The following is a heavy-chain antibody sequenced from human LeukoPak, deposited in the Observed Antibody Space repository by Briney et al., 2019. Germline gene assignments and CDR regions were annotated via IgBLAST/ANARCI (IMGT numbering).Heavy chain of an antibody. D-gene: IGHD3-22*01. J-gene: IGHJ4*02. Sequence: GGSLRLSCAASGFTFSSYWMHWVRQAPGKGLVWVSRIHSDGSNTSYADSVKGRFTLSRDNAKNTLYLQMNSLRAEDTAVYYCASETDTSGYYVDYWGQGTLVTVSS. CDR2: IHSDGSNT. CDR1: GFTFSSYW. V-gene: IGHV3-74*01. CDR3: ASETDTSGYYVDY.